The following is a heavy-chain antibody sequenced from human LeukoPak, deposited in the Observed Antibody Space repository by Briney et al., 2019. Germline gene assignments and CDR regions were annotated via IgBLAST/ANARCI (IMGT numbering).Heavy chain of an antibody. CDR2: IYYSGSS. J-gene: IGHJ4*02. CDR1: GGSISNYY. Sequence: SETLSLTCTVSGGSISNYYWAWIRQPPGQGLEWIGYIYYSGSSNYNPSLKSRMTISVDTSMNQFSLRLSSVTAADTAVYYCARLDRNGSNFLDYWGQGTLVTVSS. D-gene: IGHD5-24*01. V-gene: IGHV4-59*08. CDR3: ARLDRNGSNFLDY.